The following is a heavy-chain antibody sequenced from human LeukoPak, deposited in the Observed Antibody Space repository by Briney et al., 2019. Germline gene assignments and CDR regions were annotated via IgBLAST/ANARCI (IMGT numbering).Heavy chain of an antibody. CDR2: INHSGST. D-gene: IGHD2-2*02. CDR3: ARVGYCSSTSCYMSTDYYYYGMDV. Sequence: PSETLSLTCAVYGGSFSGYYWSWIRQPPGKGLEWIGEINHSGSTYCNPSLKSRVTISVDTSMKQFSLKLSSVTAADTAVYYCARVGYCSSTSCYMSTDYYYYGMDVWGQGTTVTVSS. CDR1: GGSFSGYY. V-gene: IGHV4-34*01. J-gene: IGHJ6*02.